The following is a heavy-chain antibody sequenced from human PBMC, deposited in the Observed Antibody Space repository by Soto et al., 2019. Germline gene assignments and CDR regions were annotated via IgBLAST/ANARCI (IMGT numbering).Heavy chain of an antibody. D-gene: IGHD2-2*01. Sequence: QVQLVESGGGVVQPGRSLRLSCAASGFTFSSYGMHWVRQAPGKGLEWVAVIWYDGSNKYYADSVKGRFTISRDNSKNTLYLQMNSLRAEDTAVYYCARDRGCIRTTCYRYYYAMAVWGQGTTVTVSS. CDR3: ARDRGCIRTTCYRYYYAMAV. CDR2: IWYDGSNK. J-gene: IGHJ6*02. CDR1: GFTFSSYG. V-gene: IGHV3-33*01.